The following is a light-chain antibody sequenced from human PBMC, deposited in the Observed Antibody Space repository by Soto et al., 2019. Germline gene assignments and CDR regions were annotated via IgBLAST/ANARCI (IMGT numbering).Light chain of an antibody. J-gene: IGKJ1*01. Sequence: EIVLTQFPGTLSLSPGERATLSCRASQSVSNNYLAWYQQKPGQAPRLLIYGASNRATGIPDRFSGSGSGTDFTLTISRLEPEDFAVYYCKQYGSSGTFGQGTTGDIK. V-gene: IGKV3-20*01. CDR2: GAS. CDR1: QSVSNNY. CDR3: KQYGSSGT.